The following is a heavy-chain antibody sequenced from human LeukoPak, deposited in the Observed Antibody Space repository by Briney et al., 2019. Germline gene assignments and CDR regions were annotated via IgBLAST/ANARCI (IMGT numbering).Heavy chain of an antibody. D-gene: IGHD3-10*01. Sequence: GGSLRLSCAASGFTFSSYGMSWVRQAPGKGLEWVSAIGGRDGSTYYADSVKGRFTISRDNSKNTLYVQMNSLRAEDTAVYYSAKGHYYGSGSLDYWGQGTLVTVSS. J-gene: IGHJ4*02. CDR2: IGGRDGST. CDR1: GFTFSSYG. CDR3: AKGHYYGSGSLDY. V-gene: IGHV3-23*01.